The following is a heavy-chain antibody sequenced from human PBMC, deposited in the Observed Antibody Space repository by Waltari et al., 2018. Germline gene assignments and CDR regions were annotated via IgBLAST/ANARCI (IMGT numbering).Heavy chain of an antibody. CDR3: ARGGAYCGGDCLDY. CDR1: GGSIRRYY. D-gene: IGHD2-21*02. CDR2: IYYSGST. V-gene: IGHV4-59*01. J-gene: IGHJ4*02. Sequence: QVQLQESGPGLVKPSETLSLTCTVSGGSIRRYYWIWVRQPPGKGLEWIGYIYYSGSTNYNPSLKSRVTISVDTSKNQFSLKLSSVTAADTAVYYCARGGAYCGGDCLDYWGQGTLVTVSS.